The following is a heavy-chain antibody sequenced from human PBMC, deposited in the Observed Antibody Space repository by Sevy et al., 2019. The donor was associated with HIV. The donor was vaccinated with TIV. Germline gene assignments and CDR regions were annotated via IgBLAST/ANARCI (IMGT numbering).Heavy chain of an antibody. Sequence: SETLSLTCAVSGYSISSGYYWGWIRQPPGKGLEWIGSIYHSGSTYYNPSLKSRVTISVDTSKNQFSLKLSPVTAADTAVYYCARQEEKWGGPFDIWGQGTMVTVSS. CDR3: ARQEEKWGGPFDI. CDR2: IYHSGST. CDR1: GYSISSGYY. J-gene: IGHJ3*02. V-gene: IGHV4-38-2*01. D-gene: IGHD1-26*01.